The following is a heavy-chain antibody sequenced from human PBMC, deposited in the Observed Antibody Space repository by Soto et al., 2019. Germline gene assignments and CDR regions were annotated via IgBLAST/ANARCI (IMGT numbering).Heavy chain of an antibody. V-gene: IGHV2-5*02. D-gene: IGHD1-1*01. Sequence: QITLKESGPTLVNPTQTLTLTCTFFGFSLSTSGVGVGWIRQPPGKALEWLALIYWDDDMLYSPSLQTRLTSNKDTSKNHVVLKMTNMDHEAKATYFCGRRRAVHGYYFYFWGQGALGNVSP. CDR3: GRRRAVHGYYFYF. J-gene: IGHJ4*02. CDR1: GFSLSTSGVG. CDR2: IYWDDDM.